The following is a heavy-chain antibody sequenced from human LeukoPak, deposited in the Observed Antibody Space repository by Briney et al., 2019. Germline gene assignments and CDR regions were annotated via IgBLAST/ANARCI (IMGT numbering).Heavy chain of an antibody. CDR1: GFTFSSYW. D-gene: IGHD2-21*01. J-gene: IGHJ6*02. CDR2: IKQGGAVK. Sequence: GGSLRLSCAAAGFTFSSYWVTWFRQAPGKGLEWVANIKQGGAVKYNEDSVKGRFTISRDNAKNSLYLQMNSLRAEDTAVYYCARETYYKMDVWGQGTTVTVSS. CDR3: ARETYYKMDV. V-gene: IGHV3-7*01.